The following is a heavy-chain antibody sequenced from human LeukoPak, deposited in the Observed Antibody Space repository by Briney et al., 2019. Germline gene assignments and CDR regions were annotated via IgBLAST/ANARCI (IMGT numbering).Heavy chain of an antibody. CDR1: GGSISSGSYY. J-gene: IGHJ4*02. Sequence: SQTLSLTCTVSGGSISSGSYYWSWIRQPAGKGLEWIGRIYTSGSTNYNPSLKSRVTISVDTSKNQFSLKLSSVTAADTAVYYCARAPRGNLQGDCWGQGTLVTVSS. D-gene: IGHD3-10*01. CDR3: ARAPRGNLQGDC. V-gene: IGHV4-61*02. CDR2: IYTSGST.